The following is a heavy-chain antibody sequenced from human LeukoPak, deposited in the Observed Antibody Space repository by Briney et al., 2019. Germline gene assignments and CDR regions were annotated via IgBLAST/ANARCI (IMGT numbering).Heavy chain of an antibody. Sequence: ASVKVSCKVSGYTLTVFSIHWVRLLSGKGLEWMGGFDPEDGETIYAQKFQGRVTMTEDTSSDTAYMELSSLRSDDTAVYFCTAITAAGQRGSSFDYWGQGTLVTVSS. CDR2: FDPEDGET. V-gene: IGHV1-24*01. D-gene: IGHD6-13*01. CDR1: GYTLTVFS. CDR3: TAITAAGQRGSSFDY. J-gene: IGHJ4*02.